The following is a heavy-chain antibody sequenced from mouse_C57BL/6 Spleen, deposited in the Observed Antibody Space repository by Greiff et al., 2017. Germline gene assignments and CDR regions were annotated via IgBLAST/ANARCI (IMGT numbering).Heavy chain of an antibody. Sequence: QVQLQQSGAELVKPGASVKLSCKASGYTFTSYWMHWVKQRPGQGLEWIGYINPSSGYTKYNQKFKDKATLTADKSSSTAYMQLSSLTYEDSAVYYCANLVDCYFDDWGKGTTVTVSS. V-gene: IGHV1-7*01. J-gene: IGHJ1*03. CDR1: GYTFTSYW. CDR3: ANLVDCYFDD. CDR2: INPSSGYT. D-gene: IGHD6-2*01.